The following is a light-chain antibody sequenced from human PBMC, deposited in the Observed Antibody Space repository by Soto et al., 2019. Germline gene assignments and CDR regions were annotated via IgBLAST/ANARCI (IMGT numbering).Light chain of an antibody. CDR1: SSNIGSNT. V-gene: IGLV1-44*01. Sequence: QSVLTQPPSASGTPGQRVTISCSGSSSNIGSNTVNWYQQLPGTAPKLLIYSNNQRPSGVPDRFSGSKSGTSASLAISGLQSEDEADYYCGSFASGSTLYVFGTGTKVTVL. CDR3: GSFASGSTLYV. J-gene: IGLJ1*01. CDR2: SNN.